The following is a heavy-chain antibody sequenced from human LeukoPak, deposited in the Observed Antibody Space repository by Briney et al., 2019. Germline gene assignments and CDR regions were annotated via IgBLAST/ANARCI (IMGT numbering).Heavy chain of an antibody. CDR1: GYTFTGYY. CDR2: INPNSGGT. J-gene: IGHJ6*02. CDR3: ARDLSPNWYYDFWSGYLVPTYYYYGMDV. D-gene: IGHD3-3*01. V-gene: IGHV1-2*04. Sequence: ASVKVSCKASGYTFTGYYMHWVRQAPGQGLEWMGWINPNSGGTNYAQKFQGWVTMTRDTSISTAYMELSRLRSDDTAVYYCARDLSPNWYYDFWSGYLVPTYYYYGMDVWGQGTTVTVSS.